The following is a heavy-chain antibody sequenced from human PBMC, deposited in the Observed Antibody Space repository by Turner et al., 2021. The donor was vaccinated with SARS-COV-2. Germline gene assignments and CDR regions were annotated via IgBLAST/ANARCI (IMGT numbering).Heavy chain of an antibody. J-gene: IGHJ4*02. CDR1: GLSLSTSGVG. CDR3: AHSPFKRREVPFDY. V-gene: IGHV2-5*02. CDR2: IYWDDDK. Sequence: QITLKESGPTLVKPTQTLPLTCSFSGLSLSTSGVGVGWIRQPPGKALEWLALIYWDDDKRYSPTLKIRLTITKDTSRNQVELTRTNLDPVDTDSYYCAHSPFKRREVPFDYWGQGTLVTVSS. D-gene: IGHD1-26*01.